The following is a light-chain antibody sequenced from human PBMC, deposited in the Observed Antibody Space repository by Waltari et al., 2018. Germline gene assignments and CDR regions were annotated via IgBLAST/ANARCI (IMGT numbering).Light chain of an antibody. Sequence: QSALTQPASVSGSPGQSITISCTGTSSDVGKYNLVSWYQQHPGEVPKLMIYEVTKRPSGVLDRFSGSKSGNTASLTISGLQAEDEADYFCCSFAGRGFSVIFGGGTKLTVL. V-gene: IGLV2-23*02. J-gene: IGLJ2*01. CDR1: SSDVGKYNL. CDR3: CSFAGRGFSVI. CDR2: EVT.